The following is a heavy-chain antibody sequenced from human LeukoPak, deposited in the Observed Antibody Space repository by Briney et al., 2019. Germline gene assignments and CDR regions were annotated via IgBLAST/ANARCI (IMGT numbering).Heavy chain of an antibody. Sequence: SETLSLTCFVSGGSMKRSSYYWGWIRQPPGEGLQWIGSVYATGTTYYNPSLKSRVTTSVDTSKNQFSLKLTSVTAADTAVYYCTNLQLEHNSGHDYWGQGTLVTVSS. V-gene: IGHV4-39*01. CDR1: GGSMKRSSYY. CDR2: VYATGTT. CDR3: TNLQLEHNSGHDY. J-gene: IGHJ4*02. D-gene: IGHD2-2*01.